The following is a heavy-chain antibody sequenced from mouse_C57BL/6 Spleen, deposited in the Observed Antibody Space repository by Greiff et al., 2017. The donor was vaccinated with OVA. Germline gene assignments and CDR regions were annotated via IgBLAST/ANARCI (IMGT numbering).Heavy chain of an antibody. CDR1: GYSITSGYY. Sequence: ESGPGLVKPSQSLSLTCSVTGYSITSGYYWNWIRQFPGNKLEWMGYISYDGSNNYNPSLKNRISITRDTSKNQFFLKLNSVTTEDTATYYCAREYSLGLDYWGQGTTLTVSS. CDR3: AREYSLGLDY. CDR2: ISYDGSN. D-gene: IGHD4-1*01. V-gene: IGHV3-6*01. J-gene: IGHJ2*01.